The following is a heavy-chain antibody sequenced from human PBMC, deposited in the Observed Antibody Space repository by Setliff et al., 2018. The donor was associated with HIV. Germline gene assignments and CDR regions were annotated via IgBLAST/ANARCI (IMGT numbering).Heavy chain of an antibody. Sequence: GGSLRLSCAASGFTFSGSAMHWVCQASGKGLEWVGRIRSETNTYATAYAASVKGRFTISRDDSKNTAYLQMNSLKTEDTAVYYCSCSGYDSYFDYWGQGTPVTVSS. V-gene: IGHV3-73*01. CDR2: IRSETNTYAT. D-gene: IGHD5-12*01. CDR3: SCSGYDSYFDY. CDR1: GFTFSGSA. J-gene: IGHJ4*02.